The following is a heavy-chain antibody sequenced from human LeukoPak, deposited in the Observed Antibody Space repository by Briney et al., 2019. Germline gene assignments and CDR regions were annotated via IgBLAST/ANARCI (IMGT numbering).Heavy chain of an antibody. CDR2: TYYRSKWYN. V-gene: IGHV6-1*01. CDR3: VREAVGSAFDI. J-gene: IGHJ3*02. D-gene: IGHD6-19*01. CDR1: GDSVSSNSAG. Sequence: SQTLSLTCAISGDSVSSNSAGWNWIRQSPSRGLEWLGRTYYRSKWYNDDAVSVKSRITINPDTAKNQFSLQLNSVTPEDTAVYYCVREAVGSAFDIWGQGTMVTVSS.